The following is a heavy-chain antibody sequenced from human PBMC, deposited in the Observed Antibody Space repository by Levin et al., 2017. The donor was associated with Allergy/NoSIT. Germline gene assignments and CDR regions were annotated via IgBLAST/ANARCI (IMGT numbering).Heavy chain of an antibody. J-gene: IGHJ4*02. Sequence: SLKISCAASGFTFDDYAMHWVRQAPGKGLEWVSGISWNSGSIGYADSVKGRFTISRDNAKNSLYLQMNSLRAEDTALYYCAKVDRLGYSSSWGYYFDYWGQGTLVTVSS. CDR2: ISWNSGSI. D-gene: IGHD6-13*01. V-gene: IGHV3-9*01. CDR1: GFTFDDYA. CDR3: AKVDRLGYSSSWGYYFDY.